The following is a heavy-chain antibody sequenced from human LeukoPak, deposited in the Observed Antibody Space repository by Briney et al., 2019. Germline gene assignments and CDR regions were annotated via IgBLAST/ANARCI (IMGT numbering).Heavy chain of an antibody. CDR3: ARDPGDYHFDY. V-gene: IGHV3-33*01. Sequence: GTSLRLSCAASGLTFRNYAMHWVRQAPGGRLEWVAVIWFDGTEKYYAASVMGRFTISRDNAKNSLYLQLNSLRAEDTAVYYCARDPGDYHFDYWGQGTLVTVSS. J-gene: IGHJ4*02. CDR2: IWFDGTEK. D-gene: IGHD4-17*01. CDR1: GLTFRNYA.